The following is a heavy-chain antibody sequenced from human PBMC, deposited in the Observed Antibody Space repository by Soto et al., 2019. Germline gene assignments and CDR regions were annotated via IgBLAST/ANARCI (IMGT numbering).Heavy chain of an antibody. J-gene: IGHJ6*02. Sequence: LRLSCVASGFTFSSYPMHWVRQAPGKGLEWVTSTSSDGSKKYYTDSVKGRFTISRDDSKNTLILQMNSLRPEDTGVYHCARTESYGSGAYSAMDVWGQGTTVTVSS. CDR1: GFTFSSYP. D-gene: IGHD3-10*01. CDR2: TSSDGSKK. V-gene: IGHV3-30-3*01. CDR3: ARTESYGSGAYSAMDV.